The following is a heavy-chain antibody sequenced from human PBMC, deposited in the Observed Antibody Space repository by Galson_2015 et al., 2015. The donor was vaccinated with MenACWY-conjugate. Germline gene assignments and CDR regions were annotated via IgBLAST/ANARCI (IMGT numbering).Heavy chain of an antibody. Sequence: SLRLSCAASGFSLNKYWMSWVRQPPGEGLEWVANIKQDGSEKYYVDSVKGRFTISRDNAKNSMYLQMHSLRAEDTAVYYCARDPSESWFGETGDFWGQGTLVTVSS. V-gene: IGHV3-7*03. CDR2: IKQDGSEK. CDR3: ARDPSESWFGETGDF. CDR1: GFSLNKYW. D-gene: IGHD3-10*01. J-gene: IGHJ4*02.